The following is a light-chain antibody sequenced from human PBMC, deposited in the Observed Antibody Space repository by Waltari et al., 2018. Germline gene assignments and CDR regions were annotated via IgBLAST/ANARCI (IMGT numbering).Light chain of an antibody. CDR2: SNN. J-gene: IGLJ3*02. Sequence: QSVLTQPPSASGTPGQRVTMSCSGSSSNIGSNTVNWYQQLPGTAPKLLIHSNNQRPSGVPDRFSGSKSGTSASLAISGLQSEDEADYFCAAWDDSLNAWVFGGGTKLTVL. CDR1: SSNIGSNT. CDR3: AAWDDSLNAWV. V-gene: IGLV1-44*01.